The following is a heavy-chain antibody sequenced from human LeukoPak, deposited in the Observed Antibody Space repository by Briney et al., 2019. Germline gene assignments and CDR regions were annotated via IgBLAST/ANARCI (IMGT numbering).Heavy chain of an antibody. J-gene: IGHJ4*02. CDR1: GFTFNNAW. V-gene: IGHV3-15*01. CDR2: IKSKTDGGTR. D-gene: IGHD1-26*01. CDR3: SAGVGTSDFDY. Sequence: PGGALRLSCAASGFTFNNAWMSWVRQAPGKGLEWVGRIKSKTDGGTRDFAASVKGRFIISRDDSRNTMYLQMSSLKTEDTAVYYCSAGVGTSDFDYWGQGILVTVSS.